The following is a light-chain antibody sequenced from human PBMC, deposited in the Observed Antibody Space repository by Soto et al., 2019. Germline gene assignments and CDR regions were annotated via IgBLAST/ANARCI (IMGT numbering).Light chain of an antibody. Sequence: DRQMTQSPSTLSASIGHRVTITCLASQSISSWLAWYQQKPGKAPKLLIYDASSLESGVPSRFSGSGSATEFTLTISRLQTDDFATYYCQQYNNYWTFGQGTKVDIK. J-gene: IGKJ1*01. CDR1: QSISSW. CDR2: DAS. CDR3: QQYNNYWT. V-gene: IGKV1-5*01.